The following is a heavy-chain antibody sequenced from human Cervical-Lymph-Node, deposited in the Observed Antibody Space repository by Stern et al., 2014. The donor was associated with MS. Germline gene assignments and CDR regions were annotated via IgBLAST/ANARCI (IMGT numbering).Heavy chain of an antibody. D-gene: IGHD2-15*01. Sequence: EVQLLESGGDLVQPGRSLRLSCVASGFRFDDYAMYWVRQAPGKGLEWVSGISWSSGKIGYAYSVKGRFTISRDNVKNSLFLQMNSLRSEDTASYYCARAVGFCSGGNCEPYYYYSIDVWGQGTRVTVSS. J-gene: IGHJ6*02. CDR3: ARAVGFCSGGNCEPYYYYSIDV. CDR1: GFRFDDYA. V-gene: IGHV3-9*01. CDR2: ISWSSGKI.